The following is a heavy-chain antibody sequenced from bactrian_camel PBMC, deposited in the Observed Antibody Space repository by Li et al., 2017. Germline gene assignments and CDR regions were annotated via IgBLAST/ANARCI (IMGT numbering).Heavy chain of an antibody. D-gene: IGHD1*01. CDR3: TRSYFGASHNTFAF. Sequence: HVQLVESGGGLVQPEGSLRLACRASGFTFSSYWMHWVRQAPGKGLEWVSRISDSGYTTDYADSVKARFTISRDNAKNTLYLQMNSLKPEDTAVYYCTRSYFGASHNTFAFWGQGTQVTVS. CDR2: ISDSGYTT. CDR1: GFTFSSYW. V-gene: IGHV3S26*01. J-gene: IGHJ4*01.